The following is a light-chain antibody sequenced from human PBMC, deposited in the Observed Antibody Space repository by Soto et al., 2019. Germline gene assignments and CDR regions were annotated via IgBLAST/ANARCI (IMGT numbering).Light chain of an antibody. J-gene: IGKJ4*01. CDR2: DAS. Sequence: ETVLTQSPATLSLSPGERATLSCRASQSVNSYLAWYQQKPGQAPRLLIYDASNRATGIPARFSGSGSGTDFTLTISSLEPEDSAVYYCQQRDNWPLTFGGGTKVEIK. CDR3: QQRDNWPLT. CDR1: QSVNSY. V-gene: IGKV3-11*01.